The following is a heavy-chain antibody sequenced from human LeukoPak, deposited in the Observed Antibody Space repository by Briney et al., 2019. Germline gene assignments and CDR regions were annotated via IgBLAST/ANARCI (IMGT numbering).Heavy chain of an antibody. J-gene: IGHJ3*02. CDR3: ASLGRLWWDPPSAFDI. CDR1: GFTFSSYG. Sequence: GGSLRLSCAASGFTFSSYGMHWVRQAPGKGLEWVAVIWYDGSNKYYADSVKGRFTISRDNSKNTLYLQMNSLRAEDTAVYYCASLGRLWWDPPSAFDIWGQGTMVTVSS. CDR2: IWYDGSNK. V-gene: IGHV3-33*01. D-gene: IGHD2-21*01.